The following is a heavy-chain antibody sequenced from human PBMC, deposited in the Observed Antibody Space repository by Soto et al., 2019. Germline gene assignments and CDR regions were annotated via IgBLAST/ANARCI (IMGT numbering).Heavy chain of an antibody. Sequence: SETLSLTCAVSGYSISSSNWWGWIRQPPGKGLEWIGYIYYSGTTYYNPSLKSRVTMSVDTSKNQFSLKLTSVTAVDTAVYYCASWGGIASPAYDGSLAPYDYWGQGTLVTVSS. CDR1: GYSISSSNW. CDR3: ASWGGIASPAYDGSLAPYDY. J-gene: IGHJ4*02. D-gene: IGHD6-13*01. CDR2: IYYSGTT. V-gene: IGHV4-28*01.